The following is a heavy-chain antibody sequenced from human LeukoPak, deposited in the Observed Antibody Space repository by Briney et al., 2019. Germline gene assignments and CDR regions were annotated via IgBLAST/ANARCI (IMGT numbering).Heavy chain of an antibody. CDR1: GFTVSSNY. D-gene: IGHD5-18*01. Sequence: PGGSLRLSCAASGFTVSSNYMSWVRQASGKGLEWVGRIRDKANNYATAYAASVKGRFTISRDDSRNTAYLQMSSLKTEDTAVYYCTTVYTATFDYWGQGTLVTVPS. CDR2: IRDKANNYAT. V-gene: IGHV3-73*01. J-gene: IGHJ4*02. CDR3: TTVYTATFDY.